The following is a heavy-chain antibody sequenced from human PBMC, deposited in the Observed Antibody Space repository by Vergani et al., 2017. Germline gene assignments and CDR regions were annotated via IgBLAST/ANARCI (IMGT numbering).Heavy chain of an antibody. Sequence: QITLKESGPTLVKPTQTLTLTCPFSGFSLSTIVVGVGWIRQPPGKALEWLALIYWNDDKRYSPSLKSRPTITKDTSKNQVVLTMTNMDPVDTATYYCAHSSVVRVTHPSYYYYFMDVWGEGTMVIVSS. J-gene: IGHJ6*03. CDR2: IYWNDDK. CDR1: GFSLSTIVVG. D-gene: IGHD3-10*01. V-gene: IGHV2-5*01. CDR3: AHSSVVRVTHPSYYYYFMDV.